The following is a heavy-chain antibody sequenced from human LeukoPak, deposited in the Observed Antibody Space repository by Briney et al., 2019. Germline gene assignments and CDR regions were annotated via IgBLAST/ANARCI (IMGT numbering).Heavy chain of an antibody. J-gene: IGHJ4*02. V-gene: IGHV3-23*01. CDR2: ISPDGSST. D-gene: IGHD5-12*01. CDR1: GFTFGNYA. CDR3: AKGYSGHDY. Sequence: HPGGSLRLSCAASGFTFGNYAMTWVRQAPGKGLQWVSSISPDGSSTSIADSVKGRYTISRDNSKNKLYLQMSSLRAGDTAVYYCAKGYSGHDYWGRGTLVTVSS.